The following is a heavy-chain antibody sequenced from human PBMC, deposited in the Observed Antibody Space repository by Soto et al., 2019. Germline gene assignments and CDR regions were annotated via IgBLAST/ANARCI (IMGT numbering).Heavy chain of an antibody. CDR3: ARGPILYYYGSGSRGWFDP. J-gene: IGHJ5*02. CDR1: GGSFSGYY. D-gene: IGHD3-10*01. V-gene: IGHV4-34*01. CDR2: INHSGST. Sequence: PSETLSLTCAVYGGSFSGYYWSWIRQPPGKGLEWIGEINHSGSTNYNPSLKSRVTISVDTSKNQFSLKLSSVTAADTAVYYCARGPILYYYGSGSRGWFDPWGQGTLVTVSS.